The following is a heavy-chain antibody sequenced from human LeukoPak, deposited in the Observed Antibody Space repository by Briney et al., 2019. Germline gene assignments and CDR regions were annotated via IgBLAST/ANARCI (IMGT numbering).Heavy chain of an antibody. J-gene: IGHJ5*02. V-gene: IGHV3-21*04. D-gene: IGHD6-19*01. CDR1: GFTFSSYS. CDR2: ISSSSSYI. Sequence: PGGSLRLSCAASGFTFSSYSINWVRQAPGKGLEWVSSISSSSSYIYYADSVKGRFTISRDNAKNSLYLQMNSLRAEDTAVYYCAKEGGTYSTGWYWFDPWRQGTLVTVSS. CDR3: AKEGGTYSTGWYWFDP.